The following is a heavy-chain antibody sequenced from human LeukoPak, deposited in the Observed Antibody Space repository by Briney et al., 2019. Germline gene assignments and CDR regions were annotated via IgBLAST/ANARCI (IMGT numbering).Heavy chain of an antibody. CDR2: ITGSGGST. J-gene: IGHJ6*02. CDR3: AKSLRYCSGTGCYTYYYYGMDV. Sequence: GGSLRLSCAASRFTFSSYAMSWVRRAPGKGLEWVSAITGSGGSTYYADSVKGRFTISRDNSRNTLYLQMNSLRAEDTAVYYCAKSLRYCSGTGCYTYYYYGMDVWGQGTTVTVSS. CDR1: RFTFSSYA. D-gene: IGHD2-2*02. V-gene: IGHV3-23*01.